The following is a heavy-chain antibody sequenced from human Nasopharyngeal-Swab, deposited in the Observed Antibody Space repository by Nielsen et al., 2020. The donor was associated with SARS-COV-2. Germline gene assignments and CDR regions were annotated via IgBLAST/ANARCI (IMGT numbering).Heavy chain of an antibody. D-gene: IGHD1-26*01. CDR2: IWYDGSNK. CDR3: ARDGIVGATTGLDY. Sequence: GESLKIYCAASGFTFSSYGMHWVRQAPGKGLEWVAVIWYDGSNKYYADSVKGRFTISRDNSKNTLYLQMNSLRAEDTAVYYCARDGIVGATTGLDYWGQGTLVTVSS. CDR1: GFTFSSYG. V-gene: IGHV3-33*01. J-gene: IGHJ4*02.